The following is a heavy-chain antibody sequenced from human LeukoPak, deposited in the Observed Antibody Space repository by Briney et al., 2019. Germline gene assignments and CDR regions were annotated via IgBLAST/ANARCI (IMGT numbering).Heavy chain of an antibody. D-gene: IGHD3-3*01. J-gene: IGHJ4*02. Sequence: SVKVSCKASGGTFSKYTISWVRQRPGQGLEWVGGITPLFGTANYAQKFQGRVTITADESASTAYMELSSLRSEDTAVYYCASMSGYYPSYYFDYWGQGTLVTVSS. CDR3: ASMSGYYPSYYFDY. CDR1: GGTFSKYT. V-gene: IGHV1-69*13. CDR2: ITPLFGTA.